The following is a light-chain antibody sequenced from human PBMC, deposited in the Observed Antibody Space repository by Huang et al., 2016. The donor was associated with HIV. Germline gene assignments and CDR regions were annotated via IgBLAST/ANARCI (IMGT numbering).Light chain of an antibody. J-gene: IGKJ4*01. V-gene: IGKV1-33*01. CDR2: DAS. CDR1: QDISTY. Sequence: DIQMTQSPSSLSSSLGDRVTITCQASQDISTYVNWYQQKPGKAPKLLIYDASNLETGVPSRFSGSGSGTDFTFTISSLQPEDIATYYCQQYDNRITFGGGTKVEIK. CDR3: QQYDNRIT.